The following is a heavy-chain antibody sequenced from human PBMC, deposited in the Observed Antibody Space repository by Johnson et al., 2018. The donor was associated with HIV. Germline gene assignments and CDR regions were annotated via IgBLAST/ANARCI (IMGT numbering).Heavy chain of an antibody. V-gene: IGHV3-30*18. CDR1: GIIFSHYG. D-gene: IGHD2-15*01. CDR3: VKGDEVVAATSGLDI. J-gene: IGHJ3*02. Sequence: QVQLVESGGGVVQPGRSLRLSCTVSGIIFSHYGMHWVRQAPGKGLEWVALISYDGIKTYYVDSVKGRFTISRDNSKSTLYLQMNSLRPEDTAVYYCVKGDEVVAATSGLDIWGQGIMVIVSS. CDR2: ISYDGIKT.